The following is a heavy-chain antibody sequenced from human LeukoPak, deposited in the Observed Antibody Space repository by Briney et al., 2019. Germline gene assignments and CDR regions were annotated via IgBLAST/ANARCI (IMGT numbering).Heavy chain of an antibody. Sequence: GASVKVSCKASGFTFTRYDINWVRQATGQGLEWMGWMNPNNGNTGYAQTFQGRVTMTRDTFTSTAYMELSSLRSEDTAVYYCAREGYSSSPTPLDYWGQGTLVTVSS. D-gene: IGHD6-6*01. J-gene: IGHJ4*02. CDR2: MNPNNGNT. CDR1: GFTFTRYD. V-gene: IGHV1-8*01. CDR3: AREGYSSSPTPLDY.